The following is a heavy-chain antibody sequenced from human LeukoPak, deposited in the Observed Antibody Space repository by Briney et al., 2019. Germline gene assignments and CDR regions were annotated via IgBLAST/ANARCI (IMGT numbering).Heavy chain of an antibody. CDR3: ARQNYGAAPLRY. CDR2: INHSGRT. J-gene: IGHJ4*02. Sequence: NPSETLSLTCAAYGGSFSGYYWSWIRQPPGKGLEWIGEINHSGRTNYNPSLKSRVTISVDTSKNQFSLKLSSVTAADTAVYYCARQNYGAAPLRYWGQGTLVTVSS. D-gene: IGHD4/OR15-4a*01. V-gene: IGHV4-34*01. CDR1: GGSFSGYY.